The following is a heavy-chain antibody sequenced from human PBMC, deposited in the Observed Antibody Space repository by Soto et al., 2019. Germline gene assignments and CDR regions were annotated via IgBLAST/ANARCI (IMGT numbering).Heavy chain of an antibody. CDR1: GGSFSGYY. D-gene: IGHD3-10*01. CDR3: ARGRSWASGSVYYYYYYGMDV. CDR2: INHSGST. Sequence: PSETLSLTGAAYGGSFSGYYWSWIRQPPGKGLEWLGEINHSGSTNYNPSLKSRVTISVDTTKNQFSLKLSSVTAADTAVYYCARGRSWASGSVYYYYYYGMDVWGQGTTVTVSS. J-gene: IGHJ6*02. V-gene: IGHV4-34*01.